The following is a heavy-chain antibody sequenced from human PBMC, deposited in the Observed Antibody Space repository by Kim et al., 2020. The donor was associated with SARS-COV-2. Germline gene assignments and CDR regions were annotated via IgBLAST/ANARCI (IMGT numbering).Heavy chain of an antibody. CDR1: SDSISSYY. CDR2: IFHSGST. V-gene: IGHV4-59*01. J-gene: IGHJ4*02. CDR3: ARSEGRASWHQFDY. Sequence: SETLSLTCTVSSDSISSYYWSWIRQLPGKGLEWIGYIFHSGSTNYNPSLKNRVTISWDTSRNQFSLDLTSGSDADTAVYYCARSEGRASWHQFDYWGQGILVTVSS.